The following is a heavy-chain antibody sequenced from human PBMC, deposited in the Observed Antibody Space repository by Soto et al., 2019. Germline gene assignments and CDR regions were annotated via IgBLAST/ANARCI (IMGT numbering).Heavy chain of an antibody. D-gene: IGHD3-22*01. Sequence: SVKVSCKASGGTFSSYAISWVRQAPGQGLEWMGGIIPIFGTANYAQKFQGRVTITADESTSTAYMELSSLRSEDTAVYYCARGYYYDSSGYYQGAFDIWGQGTMVTVSS. CDR2: IIPIFGTA. CDR3: ARGYYYDSSGYYQGAFDI. V-gene: IGHV1-69*13. J-gene: IGHJ3*02. CDR1: GGTFSSYA.